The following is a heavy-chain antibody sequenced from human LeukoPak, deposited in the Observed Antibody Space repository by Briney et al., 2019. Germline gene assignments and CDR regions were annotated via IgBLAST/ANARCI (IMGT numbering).Heavy chain of an antibody. V-gene: IGHV4-34*01. CDR2: INHSGST. CDR3: ARGLYYDFWSGYRTPPSFDY. D-gene: IGHD3-3*01. J-gene: IGHJ4*02. Sequence: PSETLSLTCAVYGGSFSGYYWSWIRQPPGKGLEWIGEINHSGSTNYNPSLKSRVTISVDTSKNQFSLKLSSVTAADTAVYYCARGLYYDFWSGYRTPPSFDYWGQGTLVTVSS. CDR1: GGSFSGYY.